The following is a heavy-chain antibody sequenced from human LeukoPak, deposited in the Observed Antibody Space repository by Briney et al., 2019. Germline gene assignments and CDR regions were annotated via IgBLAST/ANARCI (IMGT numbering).Heavy chain of an antibody. D-gene: IGHD3-22*01. V-gene: IGHV1-2*02. CDR2: INPNSGGT. Sequence: GASVKVSCKASGYTFTGYYMHWVRQAPGQGLEWMGWINPNSGGTNYAQKFQGRVTMTRDTSIGTAYMELSRLRSDDTAVYYCARDLRYYDSSGYYSRFRYFQHWGQGTLVTVS. CDR3: ARDLRYYDSSGYYSRFRYFQH. J-gene: IGHJ1*01. CDR1: GYTFTGYY.